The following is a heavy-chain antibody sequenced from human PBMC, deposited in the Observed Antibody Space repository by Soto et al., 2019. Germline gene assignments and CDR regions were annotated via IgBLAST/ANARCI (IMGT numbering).Heavy chain of an antibody. CDR2: IRSKADGHTT. CDR3: TRDLRYNSHSYLMD. CDR1: GFIFRDHY. V-gene: IGHV3-72*01. Sequence: EVQLVGSGGGLVQPRGSLRLSCAASGFIFRDHYMDWVRQAAGKGLEWVGRIRSKADGHTTEYAASVKGRFTVSRVDSENSVFLQMNSLQTDDTAVYFCTRDLRYNSHSYLMDWGQGTLVTVSS. J-gene: IGHJ4*02. D-gene: IGHD6-19*01.